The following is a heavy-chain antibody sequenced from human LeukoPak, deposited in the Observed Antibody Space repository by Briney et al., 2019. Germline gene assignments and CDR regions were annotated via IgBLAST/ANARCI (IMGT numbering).Heavy chain of an antibody. CDR1: GFTFGDYA. CDR2: IRSKAYGGTT. D-gene: IGHD2-2*01. CDR3: TRRIGYCSSTSCYVAWYYYYGMDV. J-gene: IGHJ6*02. Sequence: GGSLRLSCTASGFTFGDYAMSWVRQAPGKGLEWVGFIRSKAYGGTTEYAASVKGRFTISRDDSKSIAYLQMNSLKTEDTAVYYCTRRIGYCSSTSCYVAWYYYYGMDVWGQGTTVTVSS. V-gene: IGHV3-49*04.